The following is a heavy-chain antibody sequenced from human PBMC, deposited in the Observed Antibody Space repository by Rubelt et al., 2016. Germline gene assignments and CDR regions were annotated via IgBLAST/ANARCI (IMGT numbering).Heavy chain of an antibody. Sequence: GKGLVWVSRISSDGNNRRYADSVKGRFTISRDNAKNTLFLQMDSLRAEDTAVYYCARRENIAAAGTLDYWGLGTLVTVSS. D-gene: IGHD6-13*01. V-gene: IGHV3-74*01. J-gene: IGHJ4*01. CDR2: ISSDGNNR. CDR3: ARRENIAAAGTLDY.